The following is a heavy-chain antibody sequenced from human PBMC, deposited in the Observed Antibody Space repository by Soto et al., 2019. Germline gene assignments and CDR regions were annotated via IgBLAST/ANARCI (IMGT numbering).Heavy chain of an antibody. Sequence: GGSLRLSCAASGFTFSSYAMHWVRQAPGKGLEWVAVISYDGSNKYYADSVKGRFTISRDNSKNTLYLQMNSLRAEDTAVYYCASVTMIVVVITWDFDYWGQGTLVTVSS. CDR2: ISYDGSNK. CDR1: GFTFSSYA. D-gene: IGHD3-22*01. CDR3: ASVTMIVVVITWDFDY. J-gene: IGHJ4*02. V-gene: IGHV3-30-3*01.